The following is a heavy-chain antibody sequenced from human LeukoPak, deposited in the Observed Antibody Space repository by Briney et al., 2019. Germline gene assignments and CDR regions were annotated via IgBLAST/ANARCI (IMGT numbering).Heavy chain of an antibody. D-gene: IGHD4-11*01. CDR3: AKQPGYSDYGNDAFDM. J-gene: IGHJ3*02. Sequence: GESLKISCKGSGYTFAFYWIGWVRQMPGKGLEWMGIIYPGDSDTRYSPSFQGQVTISADKSISVAYLQWSSLQAADTAMYYCAKQPGYSDYGNDAFDMWGQGTMVTVSS. CDR2: IYPGDSDT. V-gene: IGHV5-51*01. CDR1: GYTFAFYW.